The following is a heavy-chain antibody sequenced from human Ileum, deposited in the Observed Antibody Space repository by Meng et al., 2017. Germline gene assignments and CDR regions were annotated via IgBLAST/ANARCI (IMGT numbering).Heavy chain of an antibody. CDR2: NYSNGNT. Sequence: QVQLQESGPRLVKPSQTLSLTCTVSGGSISSGDYYWSWVRQSQGKGPECIGYNYSNGNTYSNPSLRGRLMISIDTSKNQFSLKLSSVTAADTAVYYCARAPKYCTNAVCSRPLDSWGQGTLVTVSS. J-gene: IGHJ4*02. CDR3: ARAPKYCTNAVCSRPLDS. D-gene: IGHD2-8*01. CDR1: GGSISSGDYY. V-gene: IGHV4-30-4*01.